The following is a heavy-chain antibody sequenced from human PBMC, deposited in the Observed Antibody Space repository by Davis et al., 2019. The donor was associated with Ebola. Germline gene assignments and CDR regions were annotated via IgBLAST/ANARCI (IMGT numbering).Heavy chain of an antibody. CDR1: GYTFTSYG. V-gene: IGHV1-18*04. CDR3: ARGLGWGDYPWNDWFDP. CDR2: ISADNGNT. Sequence: ASVKVSCKASGYTFTSYGISWVRQAPGQGLEWMGWISADNGNTNYAQKLQGRVTMTTDTSTSTAYMELRSLRSDDTAVYYCARGLGWGDYPWNDWFDPWGQGTLVTVSS. J-gene: IGHJ5*02. D-gene: IGHD4-17*01.